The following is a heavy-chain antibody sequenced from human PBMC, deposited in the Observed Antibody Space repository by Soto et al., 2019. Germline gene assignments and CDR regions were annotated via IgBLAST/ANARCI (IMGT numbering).Heavy chain of an antibody. CDR3: AADLSFGDGVPQRPYYYMDV. J-gene: IGHJ6*03. V-gene: IGHV1-58*02. CDR1: GFTFTSSA. CDR2: IVVGSGNT. D-gene: IGHD2-8*01. Sequence: ASVKVSCKASGFTFTSSAMQWVRQARGQRLEWIGWIVVGSGNTNYAQKFQERVTITRDMSTSTAYMELSSLRSEDTAVYYCAADLSFGDGVPQRPYYYMDVWGKGTTVTVSS.